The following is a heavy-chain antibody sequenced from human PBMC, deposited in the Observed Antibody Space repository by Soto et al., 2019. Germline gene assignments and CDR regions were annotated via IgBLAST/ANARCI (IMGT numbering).Heavy chain of an antibody. V-gene: IGHV3-30*01. Sequence: GGSLRLSCVASGFTSADYAMHWVRRIPGKGLEWVAVISYSGDRQYYAESVKGRFTISRDNSKKTLYLQMFSLTSEDSAVFYCARTPAAMITDRYNWFDSWGPGTQVTVSS. J-gene: IGHJ5*01. CDR3: ARTPAAMITDRYNWFDS. D-gene: IGHD3-16*01. CDR2: ISYSGDRQ. CDR1: GFTSADYA.